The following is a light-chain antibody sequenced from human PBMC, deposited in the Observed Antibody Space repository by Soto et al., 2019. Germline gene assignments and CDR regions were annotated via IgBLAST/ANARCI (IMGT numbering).Light chain of an antibody. V-gene: IGKV3-15*01. J-gene: IGKJ4*02. CDR2: GAS. CDR3: HRYNNWPLT. Sequence: EIVMTQSPATLSVSPGERATLSCRASQGIGSTLAWYQQKPGQTPRLLIYGASSRATGVPARFSGSGSGTEFTLTINSLQSGDFAVYYCHRYNNWPLTFGGGTKVEIK. CDR1: QGIGST.